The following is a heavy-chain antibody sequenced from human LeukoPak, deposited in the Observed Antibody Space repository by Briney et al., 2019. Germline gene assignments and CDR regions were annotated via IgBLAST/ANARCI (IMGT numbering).Heavy chain of an antibody. CDR1: GGSISSASHY. D-gene: IGHD3-10*01. CDR3: ARDWGSGNGFDI. J-gene: IGHJ3*02. V-gene: IGHV4-61*02. Sequence: SQTLSLTCTVSGGSISSASHYWSWIRQPAGKGLEWIGRIHTSGFTNYNPSLKSRVTISLDTSKNQFSLMLNSVTAAGTAVYYCARDWGSGNGFDIWGQGTMVTVSS. CDR2: IHTSGFT.